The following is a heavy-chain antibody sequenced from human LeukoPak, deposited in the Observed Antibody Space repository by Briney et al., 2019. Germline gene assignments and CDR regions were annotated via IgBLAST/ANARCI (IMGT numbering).Heavy chain of an antibody. CDR1: GFTFSTFN. V-gene: IGHV3-21*05. Sequence: GGSLRLSCAASGFTFSTFNMNWVRQAPGKGLEWVSFISRDSTYKYYADSVKGRFTIPRDDANNTLYLQMNSLRAEDTAVYYCARPSSGSYARSESWGQGTLVTVSS. J-gene: IGHJ5*02. CDR2: ISRDSTYK. CDR3: ARPSSGSYARSES. D-gene: IGHD1-26*01.